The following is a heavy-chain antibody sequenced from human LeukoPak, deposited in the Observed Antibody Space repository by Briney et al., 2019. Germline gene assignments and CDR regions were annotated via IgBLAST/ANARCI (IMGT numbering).Heavy chain of an antibody. Sequence: GSLRLSCAASRFTFSNYAMSWVRQAPGKGLEWIGYIYYTGSSNYNPSLKSRVTISIDTSKNQFSLKLSSVTAADTAVYYCARELTLAVAGSRSGLWGKVAPTTTRREYYFDYWGQGTLVTVSS. J-gene: IGHJ4*02. V-gene: IGHV4-59*01. CDR2: IYYTGSS. D-gene: IGHD6-19*01. CDR3: ARELTLAVAGSRSGLWGKVAPTTTRREYYFDY. CDR1: RFTFSNYA.